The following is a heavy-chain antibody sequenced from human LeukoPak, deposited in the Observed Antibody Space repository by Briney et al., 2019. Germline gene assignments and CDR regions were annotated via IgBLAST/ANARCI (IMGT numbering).Heavy chain of an antibody. CDR3: ARDRGYLVFDY. CDR1: GFTFSSYW. CDR2: IKEDGREK. D-gene: IGHD5-12*01. V-gene: IGHV3-7*01. Sequence: PGGSLRLSCAASGFTFSSYWMTWIRQAPGKGLEWVANIKEDGREKNYVDSVKGRFTISRDNAKNSLYLQVNSLRAEDTAVYYCARDRGYLVFDYWGQGTLVTVSS. J-gene: IGHJ4*02.